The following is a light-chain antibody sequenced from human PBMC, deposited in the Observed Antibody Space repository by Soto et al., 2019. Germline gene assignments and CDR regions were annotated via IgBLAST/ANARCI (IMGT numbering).Light chain of an antibody. CDR2: GTS. V-gene: IGKV1-6*01. Sequence: AIQMTQSPSSLSVSVGVRVTITCRASQGIRTDLGWYQQKPGKAPKLLIYGTSNLQSGVPSRFSGSGSGTDFTLTISSLQPEDFAIYYCLQDYIYPYTFGQGTKLEIK. J-gene: IGKJ2*01. CDR1: QGIRTD. CDR3: LQDYIYPYT.